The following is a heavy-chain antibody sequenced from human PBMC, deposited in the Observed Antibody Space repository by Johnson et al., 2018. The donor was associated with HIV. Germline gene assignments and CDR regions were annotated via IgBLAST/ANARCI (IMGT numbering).Heavy chain of an antibody. CDR3: AKSPGKDHGGNSGGIDI. J-gene: IGHJ3*02. Sequence: QVQLVESGGVVVQPGGSLRLSCAASGFTFSSYGMHWVRQAPGKGLDWVAVISYEGSNKFYTDSVKGRFTISRDKSKNTRYMQMNTLRAEDTAVYYCAKSPGKDHGGNSGGIDIWGQGTMVTVSA. V-gene: IGHV3-30*18. CDR2: ISYEGSNK. CDR1: GFTFSSYG. D-gene: IGHD4-23*01.